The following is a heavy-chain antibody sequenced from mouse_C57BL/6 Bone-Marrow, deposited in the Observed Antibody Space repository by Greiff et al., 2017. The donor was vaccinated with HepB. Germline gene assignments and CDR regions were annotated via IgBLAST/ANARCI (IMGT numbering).Heavy chain of an antibody. CDR3: AISYYCDY. Sequence: EVQLVESGGDLVKPGGSLKLSCAASGFTFSSYGMSWVRQTPDKRLEWVATISSGGSYTYYPDSVKGRFTISRDNAKNTLYLQMSSLKSEDTAMYYCAISYYCDYGGQGTTLTVSS. V-gene: IGHV5-6*01. CDR1: GFTFSSYG. CDR2: ISSGGSYT. J-gene: IGHJ2*01.